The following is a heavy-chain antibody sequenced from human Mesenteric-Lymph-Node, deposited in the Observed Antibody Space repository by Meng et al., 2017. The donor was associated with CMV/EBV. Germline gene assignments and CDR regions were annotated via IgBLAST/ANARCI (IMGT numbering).Heavy chain of an antibody. D-gene: IGHD2-21*01. J-gene: IGHJ6*02. Sequence: GGSLRLSCAASGFTFSSYELNCVRQAPGKGLEWVSSIGSSAGTASYADSVKGRFTISRDNAKNSVFLHMDSLRADDTAVYHCARSAGDSMIALDYYYGMDVWGPGTTVTVSS. CDR3: ARSAGDSMIALDYYYGMDV. CDR2: IGSSAGTA. CDR1: GFTFSSYE. V-gene: IGHV3-48*03.